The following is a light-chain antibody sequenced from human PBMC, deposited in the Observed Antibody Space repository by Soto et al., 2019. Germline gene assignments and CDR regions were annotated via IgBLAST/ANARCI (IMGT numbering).Light chain of an antibody. Sequence: IVMTHSPATLSVSPVERATLSSSASQSVSSNLAWYQQKPGQAPRLLIYGASTRATGIPARFSGSGSGTEFTLTISSLQSEDFAVYYCQQYNNWPPITFGQGTRLEIK. CDR1: QSVSSN. V-gene: IGKV3-15*01. CDR3: QQYNNWPPIT. J-gene: IGKJ5*01. CDR2: GAS.